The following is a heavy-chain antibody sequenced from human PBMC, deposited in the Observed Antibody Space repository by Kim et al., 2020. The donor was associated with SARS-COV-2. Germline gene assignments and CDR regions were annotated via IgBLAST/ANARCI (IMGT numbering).Heavy chain of an antibody. CDR1: GFTFSSYG. Sequence: GGSLRLSCAASGFTFSSYGMHWVRQAPGKGLEWVAVIWYDGSNKYYADSVKGRFTISRDNSKNTLYLQMNSLRAEDTAVYYCARDAHYYDSSGYPNPLIWGQGTMVTVSS. CDR2: IWYDGSNK. CDR3: ARDAHYYDSSGYPNPLI. V-gene: IGHV3-33*01. D-gene: IGHD3-22*01. J-gene: IGHJ3*02.